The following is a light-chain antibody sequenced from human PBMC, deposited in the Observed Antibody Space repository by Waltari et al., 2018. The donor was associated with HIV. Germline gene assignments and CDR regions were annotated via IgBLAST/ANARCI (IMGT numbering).Light chain of an antibody. V-gene: IGLV2-8*01. J-gene: IGLJ1*01. Sequence: QSALTQPPSASGSPGQSVTISCTGTSNDVGGYNYVSWYQQHPGKAPKLMIYDVNRRPSGVPDRFSGSKYGNTASLTVSGLQAEDEADYFCSSYAGSSSFVFGTGTKVTVL. CDR1: SNDVGGYNY. CDR3: SSYAGSSSFV. CDR2: DVN.